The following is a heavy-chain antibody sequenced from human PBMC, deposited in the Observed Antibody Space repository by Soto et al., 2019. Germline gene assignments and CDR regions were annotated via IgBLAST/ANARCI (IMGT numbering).Heavy chain of an antibody. Sequence: ASVKVSCKASGYTFTAYGIHWVRQAPGQRLEWMGWINTGNGHTKYSQKFQGRVTITRDTSARTAYMELNSLRSEDTAVYYCARRGYDFWSGLDPWGQGTLVTVSS. V-gene: IGHV1-3*04. J-gene: IGHJ5*02. D-gene: IGHD3-3*01. CDR2: INTGNGHT. CDR3: ARRGYDFWSGLDP. CDR1: GYTFTAYG.